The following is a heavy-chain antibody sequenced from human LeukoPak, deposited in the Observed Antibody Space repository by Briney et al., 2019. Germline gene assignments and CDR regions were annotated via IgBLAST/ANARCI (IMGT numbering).Heavy chain of an antibody. CDR3: AKGGILVTTVTTGDY. J-gene: IGHJ4*02. V-gene: IGHV3-74*01. Sequence: GGSLRLSCAASGFTFSSYWMHWVRQAPGKGLVWVSRINSDGSTTDYADSVKGRFTISRDNSKNTLYLQMNSLRAEDTAMYYCAKGGILVTTVTTGDYWGQGTLVTVSS. CDR1: GFTFSSYW. D-gene: IGHD4-17*01. CDR2: INSDGSTT.